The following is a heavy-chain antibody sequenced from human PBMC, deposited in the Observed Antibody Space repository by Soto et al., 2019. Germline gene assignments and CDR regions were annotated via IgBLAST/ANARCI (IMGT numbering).Heavy chain of an antibody. Sequence: QVQLQESGPGLVKPSQTLSLTCTVSGGSISSGGYYWSWIRQHPGKGLEWIGYIYYSGSTYYNPSLKRRVTISVDTSKNQFSLKLSSVTAADTAVYYCARDEGYCSSTSCYPDWYFDLWGRGTLVTVSS. D-gene: IGHD2-2*01. CDR3: ARDEGYCSSTSCYPDWYFDL. J-gene: IGHJ2*01. CDR1: GGSISSGGYY. CDR2: IYYSGST. V-gene: IGHV4-31*03.